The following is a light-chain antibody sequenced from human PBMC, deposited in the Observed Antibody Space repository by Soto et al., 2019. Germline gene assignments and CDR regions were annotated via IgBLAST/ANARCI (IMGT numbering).Light chain of an antibody. V-gene: IGKV3-11*01. CDR3: QQRASWPLT. CDR1: QAVGLD. J-gene: IGKJ4*01. Sequence: EIVLTQSPATLSLSPGERATLSCRASQAVGLDLAWYAQKPGQAPRLIICDVSSRATVIPARFSGSGSGTDFTHTISSLEPEDIVICYGQQRASWPLTISGGTKVEI. CDR2: DVS.